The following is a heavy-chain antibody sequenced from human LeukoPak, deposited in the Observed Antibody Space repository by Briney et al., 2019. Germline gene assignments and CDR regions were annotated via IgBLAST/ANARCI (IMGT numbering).Heavy chain of an antibody. CDR3: ATSSGYSSSWYYYYGMDV. J-gene: IGHJ6*02. V-gene: IGHV4-30-2*01. CDR2: IYHSGST. Sequence: KSSETLSLTCAVSGGSISSGGYSWSWIRQPPGKGLEWIGYIYHSGSTYYNPSLKSRVTISVDRSKNQFSLKLSSVTAADTAVYYCATSSGYSSSWYYYYGMDVWGQGTTVTVSS. D-gene: IGHD6-13*01. CDR1: GGSISSGGYS.